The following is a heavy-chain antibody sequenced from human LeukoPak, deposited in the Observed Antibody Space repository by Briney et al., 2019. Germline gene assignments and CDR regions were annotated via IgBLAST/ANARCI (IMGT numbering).Heavy chain of an antibody. D-gene: IGHD1-26*01. J-gene: IGHJ3*02. CDR3: ARKAQTGSHSGPFDI. CDR2: IRYDGSNK. Sequence: GGSLRLSCAASGFTFSSYGMHWVRQAPGKGLEWVAFIRYDGSNKYYADSVKGRFTISRDNSKNTLYLQMNSLRAEDTAVYYCARKAQTGSHSGPFDIWGQGTLVTVSS. CDR1: GFTFSSYG. V-gene: IGHV3-30*02.